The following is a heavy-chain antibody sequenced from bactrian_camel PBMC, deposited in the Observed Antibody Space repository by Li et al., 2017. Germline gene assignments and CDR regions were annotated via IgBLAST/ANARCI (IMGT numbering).Heavy chain of an antibody. CDR3: VDDCYGSRYYLARRTNV. J-gene: IGHJ4*01. D-gene: IGHD6*01. Sequence: HVQLVESGGGSEQAGGSLRLSCAASGYSSIVNCMGWYRQGIGEEREGVAAIFTSDDSTYYTDSVKGRFTISRENDKNTVYLQMNNLKPEDTAMYYCVDDCYGSRYYLARRTNVWGQGTQVTVS. V-gene: IGHV3S53*01. CDR1: GYSSIVNC. CDR2: FTSDDST.